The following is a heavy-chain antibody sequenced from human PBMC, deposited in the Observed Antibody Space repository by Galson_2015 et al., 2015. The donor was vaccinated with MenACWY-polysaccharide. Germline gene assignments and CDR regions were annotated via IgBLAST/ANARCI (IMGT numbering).Heavy chain of an antibody. D-gene: IGHD3-16*02. CDR3: ARGPYDYIWGNYRYINFDY. Sequence: SVKVSCKASGGTFSSYAISWVRQAPGQGLEWMGGIIPIYGTPNYARKFRGRVTITADESTNTAYMELSSLRSEDTAVYYCARGPYDYIWGNYRYINFDYWGQGTLVTVSS. CDR1: GGTFSSYA. V-gene: IGHV1-69*13. J-gene: IGHJ4*02. CDR2: IIPIYGTP.